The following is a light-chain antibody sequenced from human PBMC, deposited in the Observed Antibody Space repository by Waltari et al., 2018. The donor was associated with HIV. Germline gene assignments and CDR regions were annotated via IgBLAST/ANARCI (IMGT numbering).Light chain of an antibody. Sequence: QIILTQSPSASASPGASVKLTCTLSSEHSNFVIAWLQQQPEKGPRYLMKLNSDGSHTKGDGIPDRFSGSSSGAERYLSISSLHSDDEADYYCQTWGMGIVVFGGGTKLTVL. J-gene: IGLJ3*02. CDR1: SEHSNFV. CDR3: QTWGMGIVV. V-gene: IGLV4-69*01. CDR2: LNSDGSH.